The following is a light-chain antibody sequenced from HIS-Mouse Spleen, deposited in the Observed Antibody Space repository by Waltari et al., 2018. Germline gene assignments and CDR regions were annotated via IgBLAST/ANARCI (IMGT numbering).Light chain of an antibody. CDR1: NIGSKN. V-gene: IGLV3-9*01. J-gene: IGLJ2*01. Sequence: SYELTQPLSVSVALGQTARITCGGNNIGSKNVHWYQQKPGQAPVLVISRDSNRPSGIPERFSGANSGNTATLTISRGQAGDEADYYCQVWDSSTAVFGGGTKLTVL. CDR3: QVWDSSTAV. CDR2: RDS.